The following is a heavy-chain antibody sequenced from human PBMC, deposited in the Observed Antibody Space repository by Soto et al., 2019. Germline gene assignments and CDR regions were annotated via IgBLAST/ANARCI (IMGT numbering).Heavy chain of an antibody. J-gene: IGHJ6*02. V-gene: IGHV4-4*07. D-gene: IGHD3-22*01. CDR3: AREGGYFDSSGSGVYHYHGVDV. Sequence: QVQLQESGPGLVKPSETLSLTCTVSGGSISTYFWSWIRQPAGGGLEWIGRIYTTGTTNYNPSLKSRVTRSLDTSRNQFSLKLSSVTAADTAVYYCAREGGYFDSSGSGVYHYHGVDVWGQGTTVTVSS. CDR2: IYTTGTT. CDR1: GGSISTYF.